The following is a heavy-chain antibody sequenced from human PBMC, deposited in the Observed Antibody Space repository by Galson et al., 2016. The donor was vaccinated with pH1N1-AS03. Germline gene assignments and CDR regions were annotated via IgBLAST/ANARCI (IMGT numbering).Heavy chain of an antibody. CDR2: IYAGGGT. J-gene: IGHJ6*02. Sequence: SLRLSCAASGFTVSTNYMTWVRQAPGKGLEWISVIYAGGGTHYADSVKGRFTISTDNYKNTVYLQMNSLRAEDTAVYYCARETDHYGMDVWGQGATVTV. CDR1: GFTVSTNY. CDR3: ARETDHYGMDV. V-gene: IGHV3-53*01.